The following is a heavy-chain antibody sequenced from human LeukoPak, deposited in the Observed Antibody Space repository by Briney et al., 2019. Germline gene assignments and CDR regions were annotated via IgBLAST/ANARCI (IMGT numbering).Heavy chain of an antibody. Sequence: SETLSLTCTVSSGSISTSNYYWGWVRQPAGKALEWIGNIFYSGSTYYSPSLKSRVTISLDTSKNQFSLKLSSVTAADTAVYYCARDRYYYDSSGYYGFDYWGQGTLVTVSS. CDR3: ARDRYYYDSSGYYGFDY. CDR1: SGSISTSNYY. V-gene: IGHV4-39*07. D-gene: IGHD3-22*01. J-gene: IGHJ4*02. CDR2: IFYSGST.